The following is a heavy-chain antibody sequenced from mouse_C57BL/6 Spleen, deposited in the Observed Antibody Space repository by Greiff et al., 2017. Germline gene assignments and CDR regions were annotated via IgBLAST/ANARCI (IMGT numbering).Heavy chain of an antibody. D-gene: IGHD5-1*01. J-gene: IGHJ1*03. V-gene: IGHV10-3*01. CDR2: IRSKSSNYAT. CDR1: GFTFNTYA. CDR3: VRGGEYTTPNWYFDV. Sequence: EVKLEESGGGLVQPKGSLKLSCAASGFTFNTYAMHWVRQAPGKGLEWVARIRSKSSNYATYYADSVKDRFTISRDDSQSMLYLQMNNLKTEDTAMYYCVRGGEYTTPNWYFDVWGTGTTVTVSS.